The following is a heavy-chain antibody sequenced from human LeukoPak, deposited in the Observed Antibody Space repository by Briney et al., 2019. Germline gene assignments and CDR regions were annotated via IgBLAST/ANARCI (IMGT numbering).Heavy chain of an antibody. CDR3: ARELYSPEGDY. J-gene: IGHJ4*02. D-gene: IGHD5-18*01. CDR1: GFTFSNYA. V-gene: IGHV3-23*01. CDR2: ISGSGGST. Sequence: LSGGSLRLSCAASGFTFSNYAMNWVRQAPGRGLEWVSAISGSGGSTYYADSVKGRFTISRDNSKNTLYLQMNSLRAEDTAVYYCARELYSPEGDYWGQGTLVTVSS.